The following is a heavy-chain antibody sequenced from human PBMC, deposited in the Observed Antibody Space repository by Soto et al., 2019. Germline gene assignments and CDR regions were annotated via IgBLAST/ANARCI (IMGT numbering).Heavy chain of an antibody. D-gene: IGHD4-4*01. CDR2: ISGDESDTLYT. J-gene: IGHJ4*02. V-gene: IGHV3-74*01. CDR1: GFTVSNYL. CDR3: ARDPGHSNVNLDD. Sequence: GGSLRLSCAASGFTVSNYLMHWVRQAPGKGLEWVSRISGDESDTLYTVYADSVKGRFTVSRDNAKNTVSLQMNSLRVEDTAVYYGARDPGHSNVNLDDWGQGSLGTCSS.